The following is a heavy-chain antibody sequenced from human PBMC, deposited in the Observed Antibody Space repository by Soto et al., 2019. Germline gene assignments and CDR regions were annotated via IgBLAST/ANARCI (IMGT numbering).Heavy chain of an antibody. J-gene: IGHJ4*02. V-gene: IGHV1-18*01. CDR2: ISAYNANA. Sequence: QIQLLQSGAEVKKPGASVKVTCKASGYTFRNFGISWVRQAPGQGLEWMGWISAYNANANNAQKVQGRLTMTAATSTSTAYMELRSLRSDDTGVYYCARENSYFAYWGQGTLVTVSS. CDR3: ARENSYFAY. CDR1: GYTFRNFG.